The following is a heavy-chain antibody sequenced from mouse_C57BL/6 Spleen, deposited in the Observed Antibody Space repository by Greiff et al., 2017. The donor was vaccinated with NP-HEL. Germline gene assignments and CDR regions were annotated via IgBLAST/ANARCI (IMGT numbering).Heavy chain of an antibody. Sequence: DVQLVESGGGLVKPGGSLKLSCAASGFTFSDYGMHWVRQAPEKGLEWVAYISSGSSTIYYADTVKGRFTISRDNAKNTLFLQMTSLRSEDTAMYYCASTPHYPYAMDYWGQGTSVTVSS. J-gene: IGHJ4*01. CDR3: ASTPHYPYAMDY. D-gene: IGHD5-5*01. V-gene: IGHV5-17*01. CDR1: GFTFSDYG. CDR2: ISSGSSTI.